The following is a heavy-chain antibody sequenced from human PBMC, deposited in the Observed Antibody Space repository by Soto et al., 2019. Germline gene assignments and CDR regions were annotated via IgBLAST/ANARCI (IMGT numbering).Heavy chain of an antibody. CDR1: GYTFTSYG. J-gene: IGHJ3*02. Sequence: ASVKVSCKASGYTFTSYGISWVRQAPGQGLEWMGCISAYNGNTNYAQKLQGRVTMTTDTSTSTAYMELRSLRSDDTAVYYCARDRSPGFDDAFDIWGQGTMVTVSS. CDR2: ISAYNGNT. D-gene: IGHD3-9*01. CDR3: ARDRSPGFDDAFDI. V-gene: IGHV1-18*01.